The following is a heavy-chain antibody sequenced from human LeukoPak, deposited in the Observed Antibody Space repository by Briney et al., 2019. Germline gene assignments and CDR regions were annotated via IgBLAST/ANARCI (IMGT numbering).Heavy chain of an antibody. CDR1: GFTFSSNA. CDR2: VSGGGETT. V-gene: IGHV3-23*01. J-gene: IGHJ1*01. D-gene: IGHD2-2*01. Sequence: GGSLRLSCAATGFTFSSNAMSWVRQAPGKGLEWVSAVSGGGETTYYADSVKGRFTIFRDNSKNTLYLQMSSLRAEDTAVYYCARSTTSYCGSTSGDHWGQGTLVTVSS. CDR3: ARSTTSYCGSTSGDH.